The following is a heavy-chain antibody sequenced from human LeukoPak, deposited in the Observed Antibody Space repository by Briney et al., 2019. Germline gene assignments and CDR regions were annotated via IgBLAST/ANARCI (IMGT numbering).Heavy chain of an antibody. CDR1: GFTFSSYA. J-gene: IGHJ4*02. Sequence: GGSPRLSCAVSGFTFSSYAMHWVRQAPGKGLEWVAVISYDGSNKYYADSVKGRFTISRDNSKNTLYLQMNSLRAEDTAVYYCARDDDYYDRGDFDYWGQGTLVTVSS. CDR3: ARDDDYYDRGDFDY. D-gene: IGHD3-22*01. V-gene: IGHV3-30*04. CDR2: ISYDGSNK.